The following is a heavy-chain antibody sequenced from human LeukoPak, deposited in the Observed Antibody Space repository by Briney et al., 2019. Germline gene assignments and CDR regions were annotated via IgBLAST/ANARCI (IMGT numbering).Heavy chain of an antibody. V-gene: IGHV1-2*02. CDR3: ARGPDHGGFDH. CDR2: INPTTGDT. D-gene: IGHD3-16*01. Sequence: ASVTVSCKASGYTFTDYFMHWVRQAPGQGVEWMAWINPTTGDTSYEQKFQGRVTLARDTSISTVYMELSRLTFDDTAVYYCARGPDHGGFDHWGQGTLVIVSS. CDR1: GYTFTDYF. J-gene: IGHJ4*02.